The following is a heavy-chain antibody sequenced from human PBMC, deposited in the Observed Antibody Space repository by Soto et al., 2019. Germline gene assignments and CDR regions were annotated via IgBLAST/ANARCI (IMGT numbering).Heavy chain of an antibody. D-gene: IGHD3-10*01. V-gene: IGHV1-8*01. J-gene: IGHJ4*02. CDR3: ARGRASGSYYLLDY. CDR2: INPNSGNI. CDR1: GNTFTSYD. Sequence: ASVKVSCKASGNTFTSYDINWVRQATGRGLEWMGWINPNSGNIGYAQKFQGRVTMTRDTAIRTAYMEVSRLRSDVTAVYYCARGRASGSYYLLDYWGQGTLVTVSS.